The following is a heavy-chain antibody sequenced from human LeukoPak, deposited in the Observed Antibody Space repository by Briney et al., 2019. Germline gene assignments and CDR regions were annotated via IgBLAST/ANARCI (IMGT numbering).Heavy chain of an antibody. J-gene: IGHJ4*02. CDR3: AIHEGAVAGLKFGLDY. D-gene: IGHD6-19*01. CDR2: VHYSGST. V-gene: IGHV4-59*08. CDR1: GGSISTHY. Sequence: PSETLSLTCTVSGGSISTHYWSWIRQPPGKGLEWIGYVHYSGSTNYNPSLKSRVTISIDTSKIQFSLKLSSVTAADTAVYFCAIHEGAVAGLKFGLDYWGQGTLVTVSS.